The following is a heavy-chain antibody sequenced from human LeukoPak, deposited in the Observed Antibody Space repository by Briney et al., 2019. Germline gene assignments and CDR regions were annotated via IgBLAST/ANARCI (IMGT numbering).Heavy chain of an antibody. D-gene: IGHD3-16*01. Sequence: KPSEPLSLTCTVSGGSISSYYWSWIRQPPGKGLEWIGYIYYSGSTNYNPSLKSRVTISVDTSKNQFSLKLSSVTAADTAVYYCARDPWGQTGYLDYWGQGTLVTVSS. J-gene: IGHJ4*02. CDR3: ARDPWGQTGYLDY. V-gene: IGHV4-59*01. CDR2: IYYSGST. CDR1: GGSISSYY.